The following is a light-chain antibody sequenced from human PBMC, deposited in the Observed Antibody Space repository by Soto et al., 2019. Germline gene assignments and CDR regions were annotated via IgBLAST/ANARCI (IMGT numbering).Light chain of an antibody. CDR1: SSYVGGYNY. CDR3: CSYAGSYSSV. J-gene: IGLJ1*01. Sequence: QSVLTQPRSVSGSPGQSVTISCTGTSSYVGGYNYVSWYQEQPGNAPKLMIYDVSKRPSGVPDRFSGSKSSNTASLTISGLQAEDEADYLCCSYAGSYSSVCRTGTKVTVL. CDR2: DVS. V-gene: IGLV2-11*01.